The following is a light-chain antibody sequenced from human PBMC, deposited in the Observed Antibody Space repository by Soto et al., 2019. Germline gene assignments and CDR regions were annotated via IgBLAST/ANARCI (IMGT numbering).Light chain of an antibody. Sequence: EILLAQSPATLSLSPGERATLSCRASQSVNNFLAWYQQKPGQAPRLLIYDASDRASGIPGRFSGSVSGTDFTLTISSLEPEDSAVYYCQQRGSWPATFGPGTKVDIK. CDR3: QQRGSWPAT. J-gene: IGKJ3*01. CDR1: QSVNNF. CDR2: DAS. V-gene: IGKV3-11*01.